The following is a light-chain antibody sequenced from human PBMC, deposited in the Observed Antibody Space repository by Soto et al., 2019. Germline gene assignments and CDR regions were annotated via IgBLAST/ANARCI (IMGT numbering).Light chain of an antibody. CDR1: QSVSSN. V-gene: IGKV3-15*01. J-gene: IGKJ4*01. Sequence: EIVMTQSPATLSVSPGERATLSCRASQSVSSNLAWYQQKPGQAPRLLIYGASTRATGIPARFNGSGSGTEFTLTISSLQSEDFAVYYCHQYNNWPPLTFGGGTKVEIK. CDR2: GAS. CDR3: HQYNNWPPLT.